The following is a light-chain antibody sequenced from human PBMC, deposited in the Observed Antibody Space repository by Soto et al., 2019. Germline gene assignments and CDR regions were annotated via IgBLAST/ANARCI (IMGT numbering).Light chain of an antibody. Sequence: EIVLTQSPGTLSLSPGEGATLSCRASQSIYTKLAWYQKKSGQAPRLLIYDASTRADGIPDRFSGSGSGTDFSLTISRLEPEDVAVYYCQQYAGSLYTFAQGTKLDIK. V-gene: IGKV3-20*01. J-gene: IGKJ2*01. CDR1: QSIYTK. CDR3: QQYAGSLYT. CDR2: DAS.